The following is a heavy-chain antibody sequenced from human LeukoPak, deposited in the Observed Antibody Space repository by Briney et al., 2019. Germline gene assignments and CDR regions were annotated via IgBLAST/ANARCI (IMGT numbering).Heavy chain of an antibody. CDR3: ARQLGGSGSY. CDR1: GFTFSNLW. J-gene: IGHJ4*02. CDR2: IKQDGSEK. V-gene: IGHV3-7*01. D-gene: IGHD3-10*01. Sequence: GGSLRLSCAASGFTFSNLWMSWVRQAPGKGLKWVANIKQDGSEKYYVDSVKGRFTISRDNAQNSLYLQMNSLRAEDTAVYYCARQLGGSGSYWGQGTLVTVSS.